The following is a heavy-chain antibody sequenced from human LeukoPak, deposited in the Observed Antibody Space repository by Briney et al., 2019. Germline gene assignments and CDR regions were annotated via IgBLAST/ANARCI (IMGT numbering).Heavy chain of an antibody. D-gene: IGHD6-19*01. CDR1: GFTFSSYG. V-gene: IGHV3-30*18. Sequence: HPGGSLRLSCAASGFTFSSYGMHWVRQAPGKGLEWVAMTSRDGSAEYYADSVKGRFTISRDNSKNTLYLQMNSLIPEDTAVYHCAKDLYGSGWYNYFDPWGQGALVIVSS. CDR2: TSRDGSAE. J-gene: IGHJ5*02. CDR3: AKDLYGSGWYNYFDP.